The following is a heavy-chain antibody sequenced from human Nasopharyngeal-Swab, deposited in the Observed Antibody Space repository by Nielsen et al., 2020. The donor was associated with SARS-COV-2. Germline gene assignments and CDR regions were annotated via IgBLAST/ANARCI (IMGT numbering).Heavy chain of an antibody. J-gene: IGHJ6*03. Sequence: WIRQPPGKGLGWIGSIYYSGSTYYNPSLKSRVTISVDTSKNQFSLKLSSVTAADTAVYYCARHFQDVTIFGVVIPGDYMDVWGKGTTVTVSS. CDR3: ARHFQDVTIFGVVIPGDYMDV. D-gene: IGHD3-3*01. CDR2: IYYSGST. V-gene: IGHV4-39*01.